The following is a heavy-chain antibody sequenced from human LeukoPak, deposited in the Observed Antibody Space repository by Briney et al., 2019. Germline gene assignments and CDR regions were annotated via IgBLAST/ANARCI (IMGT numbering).Heavy chain of an antibody. J-gene: IGHJ6*03. V-gene: IGHV4-34*01. CDR3: ARGKRVWFGELMTSFSYFYIDV. D-gene: IGHD3-10*01. CDR2: INQGGRT. Sequence: SETLSLTCAVNGGSFTDYIWTWIRQSPGKGLEWIGEINQGGRTNFNPSLKSRVTISADRSKYHFSLTLRSVTAADTAVYYCARGKRVWFGELMTSFSYFYIDVWGRGTSVIVSS. CDR1: GGSFTDYI.